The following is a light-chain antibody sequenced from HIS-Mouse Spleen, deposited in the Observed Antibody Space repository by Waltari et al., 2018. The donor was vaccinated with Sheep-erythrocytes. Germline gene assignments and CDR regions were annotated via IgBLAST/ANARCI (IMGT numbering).Light chain of an antibody. J-gene: IGLJ2*01. CDR3: QAWDSSTVV. CDR2: QDS. V-gene: IGLV3-1*01. Sequence: SYELTQPPSVSVSPGQTASITCSGDKLGDKYACWYHQKQGQSPVLVIYQDSKRPSGIPGRVSGSNSGNTATLTISGTQAMDEADYYCQAWDSSTVVFGGGTKLTVL. CDR1: KLGDKY.